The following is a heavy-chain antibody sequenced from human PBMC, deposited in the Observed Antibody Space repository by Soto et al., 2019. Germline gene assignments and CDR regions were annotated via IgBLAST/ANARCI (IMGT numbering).Heavy chain of an antibody. CDR1: GFTFSSYA. J-gene: IGHJ4*02. CDR3: AKDVGVNVDTAMVTPVPY. Sequence: GGSLRLSCAASGFTFSSYAMSWVRQAPGKGLEWVSAISGSGGSTYYADSVKGRFTISRDNSKNTLYLQMNSLRAEDTAVYYCAKDVGVNVDTAMVTPVPYWGQGTLVTVSS. CDR2: ISGSGGST. V-gene: IGHV3-23*01. D-gene: IGHD5-18*01.